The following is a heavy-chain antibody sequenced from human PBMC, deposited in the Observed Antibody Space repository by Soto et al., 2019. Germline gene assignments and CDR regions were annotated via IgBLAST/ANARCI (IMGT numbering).Heavy chain of an antibody. V-gene: IGHV4-34*01. CDR3: ARDSNPGNWFDP. CDR1: GGSFSGYY. Sequence: PSETLSLTCAVYGGSFSGYYWSWIRQPPGKGLEWIGEINHSGSTNYNPSLKSRVTISVDTSKNQFSLKLSSVTAADTAVYYCARDSNPGNWFDPWGQGTLVTVSS. CDR2: INHSGST. D-gene: IGHD5-18*01. J-gene: IGHJ5*02.